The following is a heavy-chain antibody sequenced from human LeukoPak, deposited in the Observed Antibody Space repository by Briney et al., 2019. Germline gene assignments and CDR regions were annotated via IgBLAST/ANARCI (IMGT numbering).Heavy chain of an antibody. CDR3: ARVSVFDWLLALDY. D-gene: IGHD3-9*01. J-gene: IGHJ4*02. V-gene: IGHV3-21*01. Sequence: GGSLRLYCAASGFTFSSYTMNWVRQTPGKGLEWVSSISSGGSNIYYTDSIKGRFTITRDDARNSLFLQMNSLRAEDTAVYYCARVSVFDWLLALDYWGQGTLVTVSS. CDR1: GFTFSSYT. CDR2: ISSGGSNI.